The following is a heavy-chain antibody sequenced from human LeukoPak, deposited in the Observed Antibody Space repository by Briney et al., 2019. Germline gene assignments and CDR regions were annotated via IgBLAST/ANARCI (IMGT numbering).Heavy chain of an antibody. D-gene: IGHD2-2*01. Sequence: ASVKVSCKASGGTFSSYAISWVRQARGQGLEWMGGIIPIFGTANYAQKFQGRVTITTDESTSTAYMELSSLRSEDTAVYYCARDKHLVVPEGYYYYMDVWGKGTTVTVSS. J-gene: IGHJ6*03. CDR3: ARDKHLVVPEGYYYYMDV. CDR1: GGTFSSYA. V-gene: IGHV1-69*05. CDR2: IIPIFGTA.